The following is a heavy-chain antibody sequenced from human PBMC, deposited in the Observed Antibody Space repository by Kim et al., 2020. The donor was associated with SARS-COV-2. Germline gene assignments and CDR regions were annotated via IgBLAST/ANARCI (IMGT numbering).Heavy chain of an antibody. CDR1: GGTFSSYA. CDR3: ARVDIVATRSSGYYFHYYYGMDV. V-gene: IGHV1-69*13. CDR2: IIPIFGTA. D-gene: IGHD3-22*01. Sequence: SVKVSCKASGGTFSSYAISWVRQAPGQGLEWMGGIIPIFGTANYAQKFQGRVTITADESTSTAYMELSSLRSEDTAVYYCARVDIVATRSSGYYFHYYYGMDVWGQGTTVTVSS. J-gene: IGHJ6*02.